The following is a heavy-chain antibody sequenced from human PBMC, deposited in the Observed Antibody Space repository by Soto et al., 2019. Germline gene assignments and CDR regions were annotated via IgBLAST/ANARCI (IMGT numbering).Heavy chain of an antibody. CDR2: MSYDESKK. D-gene: IGHD2-15*01. Sequence: QVRLVESGGGVVQPGGSLRLSCATSGFRLSSYAMHWVRQAPGKGLEWVALMSYDESKKYYADSVKGRFTISRDTSKNTLLLEMNNLRVEDTAVYYCAKDRRDGDFMHILVVDFWGQGALVTVSS. V-gene: IGHV3-30*18. J-gene: IGHJ4*02. CDR3: AKDRRDGDFMHILVVDF. CDR1: GFRLSSYA.